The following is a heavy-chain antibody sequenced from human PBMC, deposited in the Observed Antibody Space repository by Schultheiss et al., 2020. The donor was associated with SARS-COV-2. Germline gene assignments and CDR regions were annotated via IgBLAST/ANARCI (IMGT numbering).Heavy chain of an antibody. CDR2: INHSGST. CDR1: GGSFSGYY. J-gene: IGHJ6*03. V-gene: IGHV4-34*01. Sequence: SETLSLTCAVYGGSFSGYYWSWIRQPPGKGLEWIGEINHSGSTNYNPSLKSRVTISVDTSKNQFSLKLSSVTAADTAVYYCARAARPTALYYYYYMDVWGQGTMVTVSS. D-gene: IGHD6-13*01. CDR3: ARAARPTALYYYYYMDV.